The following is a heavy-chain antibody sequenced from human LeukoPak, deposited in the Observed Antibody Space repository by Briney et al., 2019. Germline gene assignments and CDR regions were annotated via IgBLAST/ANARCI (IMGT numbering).Heavy chain of an antibody. CDR3: VRHDGRGGATMGAFDS. CDR2: VYYGRTT. V-gene: IGHV4-39*01. J-gene: IGHJ5*01. Sequence: SETLSLTCTVSAASFISSSHHWGWIRQSPGKGLEWIGTVYYGRTTYYNPSLDGRVTISLDTSANHFSLQLNSVTAADTAVYYCVRHDGRGGATMGAFDSWGQGSLVTVAS. CDR1: AASFISSSHH. D-gene: IGHD5-12*01.